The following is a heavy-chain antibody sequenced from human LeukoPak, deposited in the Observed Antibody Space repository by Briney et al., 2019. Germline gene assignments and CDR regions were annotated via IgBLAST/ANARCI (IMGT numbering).Heavy chain of an antibody. J-gene: IGHJ4*02. CDR3: AKGVYYYDNSGHCHFDY. D-gene: IGHD3-22*01. V-gene: IGHV3-48*01. CDR2: ISGSSSTI. CDR1: GFTFSSYS. Sequence: GGSLRLSCAASGFTFSSYSMNWVRQAPGKGLEWVSYISGSSSTIYYADSVKGRFTISRDNAKNSLYLQMNSLRAEDTAVYYCAKGVYYYDNSGHCHFDYWGQGNLVTVSS.